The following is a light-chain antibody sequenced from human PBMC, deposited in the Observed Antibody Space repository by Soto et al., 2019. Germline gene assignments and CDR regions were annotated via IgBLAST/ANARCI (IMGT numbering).Light chain of an antibody. J-gene: IGKJ1*01. CDR1: QSVSSSY. CDR2: GAS. CDR3: HQYGTSPQT. V-gene: IGKV3-20*01. Sequence: DIVLTQSPGTLSLSPGERATLSCRASQSVSSSYLAWYQHKRGQAPRLLMYGASSRATGVPDRFSGWGSGTDFTLTISRLEPEDFAVYYCHQYGTSPQTFGQGTKVDIK.